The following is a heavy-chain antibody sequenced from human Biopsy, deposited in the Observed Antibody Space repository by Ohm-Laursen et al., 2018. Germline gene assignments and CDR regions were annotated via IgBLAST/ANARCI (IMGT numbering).Heavy chain of an antibody. CDR3: ATLTEDYGASPDS. Sequence: ASVKVSCKASGGSFSDYGLSWVRQAPGRGLEWMGRAIPISNTANYAQNFQDRLTITADRSTNTAYMELNSLRSEDTAVYFCATLTEDYGASPDSWGQGTLVVVSS. CDR2: AIPISNTA. J-gene: IGHJ4*02. D-gene: IGHD4-17*01. CDR1: GGSFSDYG. V-gene: IGHV1-69*06.